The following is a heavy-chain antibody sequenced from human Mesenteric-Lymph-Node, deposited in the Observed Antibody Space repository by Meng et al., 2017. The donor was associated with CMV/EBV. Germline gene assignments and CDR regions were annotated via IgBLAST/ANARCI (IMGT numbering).Heavy chain of an antibody. CDR1: GFTFSSYW. Sequence: GESLKISCAASGFTFSSYWMSWVRQAPGKGLEWVANIKQDGSEKYYVDSVKGRFTISRDNAKNSLYLQMNSLRAEDTAVYYCAREGKDFYYFGMDVWGQGTTVTVSS. CDR3: AREGKDFYYFGMDV. J-gene: IGHJ6*02. V-gene: IGHV3-7*01. CDR2: IKQDGSEK.